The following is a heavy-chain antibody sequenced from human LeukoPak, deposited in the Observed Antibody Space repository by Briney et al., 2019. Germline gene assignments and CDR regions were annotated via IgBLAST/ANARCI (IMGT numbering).Heavy chain of an antibody. J-gene: IGHJ4*02. CDR1: GGSISRYY. D-gene: IGHD3-10*01. CDR3: ARHDYSYYIRL. CDR2: ST. V-gene: IGHV4-4*07. Sequence: PETLSLTCTVSGGSISRYYWSWIRQPAGKGLEWIGGSTNQNPSLKSRIAISVDTSKNQFSLKLSSVTAADTAVYYCARHDYSYYIRLWGQGTLVTVSS.